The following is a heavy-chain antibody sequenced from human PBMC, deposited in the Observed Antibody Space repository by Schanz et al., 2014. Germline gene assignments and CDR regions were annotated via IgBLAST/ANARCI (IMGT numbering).Heavy chain of an antibody. CDR2: IIPVLAIA. V-gene: IGHV1-69*08. CDR1: GGTFSSYT. Sequence: QVQLVQSGAEVKKPGSSVKVSCTASGGTFSSYTISWIRQAPGQGLEWMGRIIPVLAIADYAQKFQDKDTITADTSTTTAYMELSGLRSEDTAVYYCARDRLECGAECYSVEVFEIWGQGTLVIVSS. CDR3: ARDRLECGAECYSVEVFEI. D-gene: IGHD2-21*01. J-gene: IGHJ4*02.